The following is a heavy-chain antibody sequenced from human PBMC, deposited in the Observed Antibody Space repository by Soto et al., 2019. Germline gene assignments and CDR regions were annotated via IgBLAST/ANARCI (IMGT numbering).Heavy chain of an antibody. CDR1: GGSISSGGYY. CDR2: IYYSGST. J-gene: IGHJ4*02. CDR3: ARGLYDSSGYYPTLFDY. Sequence: SETLSLTCTVSGGSISSGGYYWSWIRQHPGKGLEWIGYIYYSGSTYYNPSLKSRVTISVDTFKNQFSLKLSSVTAADTAVYYCARGLYDSSGYYPTLFDYWGQGTLVTVSS. V-gene: IGHV4-31*03. D-gene: IGHD3-22*01.